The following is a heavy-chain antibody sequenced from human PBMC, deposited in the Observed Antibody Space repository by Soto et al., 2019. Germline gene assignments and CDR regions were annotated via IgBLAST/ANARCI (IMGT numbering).Heavy chain of an antibody. CDR2: INEDGSEK. J-gene: IGHJ4*02. CDR3: ARTVWAQSSYYFDY. D-gene: IGHD3-16*01. CDR1: GFSFSLFW. Sequence: EVQLAESGGGLVQPGGSLRLSCAASGFSFSLFWMSWVRQTPGKGLEWVANINEDGSEKFFADSVKGRFTISRDNAKNSLSLQMNSLTADDTAVYYCARTVWAQSSYYFDYWGQGTLVTVSS. V-gene: IGHV3-7*03.